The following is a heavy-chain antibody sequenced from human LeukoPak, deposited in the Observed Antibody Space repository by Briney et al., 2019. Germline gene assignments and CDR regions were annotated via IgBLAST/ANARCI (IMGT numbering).Heavy chain of an antibody. V-gene: IGHV3-7*01. CDR1: RFTFTDYW. J-gene: IGHJ4*02. CDR2: INEDGSGK. D-gene: IGHD1-1*01. CDR3: ARADQPGTTDY. Sequence: PGGSLRLSCAASRFTFTDYWMSWVRQAPGTGLEWVANINEDGSGKYYVDSVKGRFTISRDNAKNSLYLQMDSLRVEDTAVYYCARADQPGTTDYWGQGTLVTVSS.